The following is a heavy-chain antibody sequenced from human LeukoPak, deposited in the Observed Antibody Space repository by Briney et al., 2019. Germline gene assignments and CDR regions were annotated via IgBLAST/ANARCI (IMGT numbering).Heavy chain of an antibody. CDR2: INPNSGGT. J-gene: IGHJ4*02. CDR1: GYSFTANY. Sequence: ASVKVSCKASGYSFTANYMHWVRQAPGHGLEWMGWINPNSGGTNYGQKFQGRVTITRDTSISTVYVELSSLRSDDTAVYYCARGRDYYDNSGVDCWGQGTLVTVSS. D-gene: IGHD3-22*01. CDR3: ARGRDYYDNSGVDC. V-gene: IGHV1-2*02.